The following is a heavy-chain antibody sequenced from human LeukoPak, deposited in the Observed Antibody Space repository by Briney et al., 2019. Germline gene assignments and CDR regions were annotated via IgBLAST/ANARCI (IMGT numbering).Heavy chain of an antibody. V-gene: IGHV1-18*01. CDR1: GGTFSSYA. Sequence: ASVKVSCKASGGTFSSYAISWVRQAPGQGLEWMGWISAYNGNTNYAQKLQGRVTMTTDTSTSTAYMELRSLRSDDTAVYYCARDHYFYYDYVWEFDYWGQGTLVTVSS. CDR2: ISAYNGNT. CDR3: ARDHYFYYDYVWEFDY. J-gene: IGHJ4*02. D-gene: IGHD3-16*01.